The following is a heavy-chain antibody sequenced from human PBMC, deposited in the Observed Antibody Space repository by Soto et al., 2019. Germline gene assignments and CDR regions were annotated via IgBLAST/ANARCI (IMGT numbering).Heavy chain of an antibody. CDR3: ARGGRWCADSGGTYHYTAKLDY. CDR2: ILPLFAPA. CDR1: GGSFGGYG. J-gene: IGHJ4*03. Sequence: QVQLVQSGAEVKKPGSSVKLSCKAAGGSFGGYGLSWVRQAPGQGLEWMGGILPLFAPANYAQKFQGRVTITADECARGGYWEVDGLGGGEAAVYYCARGGRWCADSGGTYHYTAKLDYWGDGTLVRVSS. D-gene: IGHD3-16*02. V-gene: IGHV1-69*12.